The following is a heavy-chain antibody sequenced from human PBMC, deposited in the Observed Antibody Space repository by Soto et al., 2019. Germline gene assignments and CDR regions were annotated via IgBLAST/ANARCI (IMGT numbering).Heavy chain of an antibody. CDR1: GYTFSNYG. D-gene: IGHD4-17*01. Sequence: QVQLVQSGAEVKKPGASVKVSCKASGYTFSNYGITWVRQAPGHGLEWMGWIRAYNGNTNFGQTFQDRVTTTRDTSTRTAYMELRSLRSDDTAVYYCSKDQLGSTTNDFWGQGTLVTVSS. CDR2: IRAYNGNT. CDR3: SKDQLGSTTNDF. V-gene: IGHV1-18*04. J-gene: IGHJ4*02.